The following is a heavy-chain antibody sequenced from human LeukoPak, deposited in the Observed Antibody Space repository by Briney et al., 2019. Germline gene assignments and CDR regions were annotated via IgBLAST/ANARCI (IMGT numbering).Heavy chain of an antibody. CDR1: GFTFSDYY. J-gene: IGHJ4*02. Sequence: PGGSLRLYCAASGFTFSDYYMSWIRQAPGKGLQWVSYISSSGTTIYYADPVKGRFTISRDNAKNSLYLQMNSLRAEDTAVYYCARESYYYDSSGYYVYYFDYWGQGTLVTVSS. CDR3: ARESYYYDSSGYYVYYFDY. CDR2: ISSSGTTI. D-gene: IGHD3-22*01. V-gene: IGHV3-11*01.